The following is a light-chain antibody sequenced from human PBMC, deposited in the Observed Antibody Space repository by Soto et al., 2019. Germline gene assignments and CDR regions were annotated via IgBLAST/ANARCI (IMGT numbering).Light chain of an antibody. V-gene: IGKV3-15*01. CDR3: QQCRNWPLT. J-gene: IGKJ4*01. Sequence: EIVMTQSQATLSVSPGEGATLSCKASQTVYNNLAWYQQRPGQPPRLLIYDASTRATGISARFSGSGYGTEFTLTISSLQSEDVAVYFCQQCRNWPLTFGGGTKVEIK. CDR1: QTVYNN. CDR2: DAS.